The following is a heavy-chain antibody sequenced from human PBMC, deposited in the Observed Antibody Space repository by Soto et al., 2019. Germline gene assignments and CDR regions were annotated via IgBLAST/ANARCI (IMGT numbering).Heavy chain of an antibody. CDR1: GYTLTELS. Sequence: GASVKVSCKVSGYTLTELSMHWVRQAPGKGLEWMGWISAYNGNTNYAQKLQGRVTMTTDTSTSTAYMELRSLRSDDTAVYYCARQSVVAATEIDYWGQGTLVTVSS. CDR2: ISAYNGNT. CDR3: ARQSVVAATEIDY. J-gene: IGHJ4*02. D-gene: IGHD2-15*01. V-gene: IGHV1-18*01.